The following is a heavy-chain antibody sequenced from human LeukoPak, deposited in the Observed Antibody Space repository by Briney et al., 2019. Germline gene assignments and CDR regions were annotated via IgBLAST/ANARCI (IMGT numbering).Heavy chain of an antibody. CDR2: IWSDGSQT. J-gene: IGHJ4*02. CDR1: GFSFSNYG. CDR3: AGAAGLGNYLIDY. D-gene: IGHD3-16*01. Sequence: QTGGSLRLSCAASGFSFSNYGMHWVRQAPGKGLEWVALIWSDGSQTKYAGSVKGRFTVSRDNSKNTAFLQMSGLTVEDTAVYYCAGAAGLGNYLIDYWGQGTLVTVSS. V-gene: IGHV3-33*01.